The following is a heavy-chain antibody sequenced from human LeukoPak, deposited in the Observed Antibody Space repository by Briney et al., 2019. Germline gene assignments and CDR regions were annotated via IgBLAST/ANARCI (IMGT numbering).Heavy chain of an antibody. CDR1: GFTFGNYE. CDR2: ISSGGSSI. V-gene: IGHV3-48*03. D-gene: IGHD2-21*01. Sequence: GGSLRLSCAASGFTFGNYEMNWVRQAPGKGLEWISYISSGGSSIYYADSVKGRFAISRDNAKNSLCLQMNSLRAEDTAVYYCARDLFRKGAFDIWGQGTMVTVSS. CDR3: ARDLFRKGAFDI. J-gene: IGHJ3*02.